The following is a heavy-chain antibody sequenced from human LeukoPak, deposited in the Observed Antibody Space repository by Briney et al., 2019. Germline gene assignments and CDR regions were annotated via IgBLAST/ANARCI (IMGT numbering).Heavy chain of an antibody. CDR1: GFTVSSNY. CDR3: ARDNESYYYDSSGYYFGYYYGMDV. V-gene: IGHV3-66*01. Sequence: GGSLRLSRAASGFTVSSNYMSWVRQAPGKGLEWVSVIYSGGSTYYADSVKGRFTISRDNAKNSLYLQMNSLRAEDTAVYYCARDNESYYYDSSGYYFGYYYGMDVWGQGTTVTVSS. D-gene: IGHD3-22*01. J-gene: IGHJ6*02. CDR2: IYSGGST.